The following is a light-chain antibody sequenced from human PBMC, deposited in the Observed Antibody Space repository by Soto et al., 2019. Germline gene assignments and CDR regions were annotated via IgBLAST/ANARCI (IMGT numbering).Light chain of an antibody. V-gene: IGKV1-5*03. CDR2: KAS. J-gene: IGKJ4*01. Sequence: DIRMTQCPSTLSASVGDRVTITCRASQRISSWLAWYQQKPGKAPNLLIYKASSLESGVPSRFSGSGSGTEFTLTISSLQPDDFATYYCQQYNSYPLTFGGGTKVEIK. CDR1: QRISSW. CDR3: QQYNSYPLT.